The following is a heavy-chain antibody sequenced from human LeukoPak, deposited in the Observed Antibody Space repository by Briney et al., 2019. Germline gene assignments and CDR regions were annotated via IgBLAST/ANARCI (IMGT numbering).Heavy chain of an antibody. CDR1: GFTFDDYA. CDR3: AKGTLFGY. Sequence: QTAGSLRLTCAASGFTFDDYAMHWVRHAPGKGLEWISGISWNSGSIGYADSVKGRFTISRDNAKNSLYLQMNSLRAEDTALYYCAKGTLFGYWGQGTLLTVSS. J-gene: IGHJ4*02. V-gene: IGHV3-9*01. CDR2: ISWNSGSI.